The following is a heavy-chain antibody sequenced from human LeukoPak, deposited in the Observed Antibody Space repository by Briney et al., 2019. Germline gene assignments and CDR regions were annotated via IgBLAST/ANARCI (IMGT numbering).Heavy chain of an antibody. J-gene: IGHJ3*02. CDR1: GFTSTTST. V-gene: IGHV1-58*02. CDR3: AADQPRYPDAFDI. D-gene: IGHD1-1*01. CDR2: IVVGSGDT. Sequence: GASVKVSCKASGFTSTTSTMQWVRQARGQRLDWIGWIVVGSGDTNYAEKFQERVTITRDMSTSTVYMELSSLRSDDTAVYYCAADQPRYPDAFDIWGQGTMVTVSS.